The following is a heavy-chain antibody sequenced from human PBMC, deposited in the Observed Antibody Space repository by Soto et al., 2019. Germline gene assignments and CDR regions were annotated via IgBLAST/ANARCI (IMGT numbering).Heavy chain of an antibody. CDR1: GGSISSYY. CDR2: IYYSGST. V-gene: IGHV4-59*01. Sequence: QVQLQESGPGLVKPSETLSLTCTVSGGSISSYYWSWIRQPPGKGLEWIGYIYYSGSTNYNPSLKSRLTISVDTSKNQFSLKLSSVTSADTAVYYCARDRGSSGYYFDYWGQGTLVTVSS. J-gene: IGHJ4*02. D-gene: IGHD3-22*01. CDR3: ARDRGSSGYYFDY.